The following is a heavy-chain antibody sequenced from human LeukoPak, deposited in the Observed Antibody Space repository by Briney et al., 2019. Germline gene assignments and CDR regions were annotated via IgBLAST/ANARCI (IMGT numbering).Heavy chain of an antibody. V-gene: IGHV4-34*01. CDR1: GGSFSGYY. CDR3: AREPRVVVHYGMDV. D-gene: IGHD2-21*01. CDR2: INHSGST. Sequence: PSETLSLTCAVYGGSFSGYYWSWIRQPPGKGLEWIGEINHSGSTNYNPSLKGRVTISVDTSKNQFSLKLSSVTAADTAVYYCAREPRVVVHYGMDVWGQGTTVTVSS. J-gene: IGHJ6*02.